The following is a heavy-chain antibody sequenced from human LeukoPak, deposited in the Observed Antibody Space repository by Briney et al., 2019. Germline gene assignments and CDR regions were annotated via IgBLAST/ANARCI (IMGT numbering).Heavy chain of an antibody. CDR3: AREGGVVVVIFDY. V-gene: IGHV3-30-3*01. J-gene: IGHJ4*02. CDR2: ISYDGSNK. CDR1: GLTFSSYA. D-gene: IGHD3-22*01. Sequence: PGGSLRLSCAASGLTFSSYAMHWVRQAPGKGLEWVAVISYDGSNKYYADSVKGRFTISRDNSKNTLYLQMNSLRAEDTAVYYCAREGGVVVVIFDYWGQGTLVTVSS.